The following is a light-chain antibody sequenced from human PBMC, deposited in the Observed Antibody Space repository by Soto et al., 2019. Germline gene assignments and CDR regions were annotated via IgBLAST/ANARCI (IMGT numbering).Light chain of an antibody. V-gene: IGLV2-14*01. Sequence: QSALTQPASVSGSPGQSITISCTGTNSDVGGYNYVSWYQQHPGKAPKLMIYEVSNRASGVSNRFSGSKSGNTASLTISGLQAEDVADYYCSSYTSSSTLVFGGGTKLTVL. J-gene: IGLJ2*01. CDR2: EVS. CDR1: NSDVGGYNY. CDR3: SSYTSSSTLV.